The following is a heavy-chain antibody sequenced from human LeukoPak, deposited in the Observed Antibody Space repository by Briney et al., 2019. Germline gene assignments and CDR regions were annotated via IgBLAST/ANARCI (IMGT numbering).Heavy chain of an antibody. V-gene: IGHV4-31*03. CDR3: ARGYYYMDV. J-gene: IGHJ6*03. Sequence: SQTLSLTCTVSGCSISSGGYYWSWIRQHPGKGLEWIGYIYYSGSTYYNRSLKSRVTISVDTSKKQVSLELSSGTAADTAVYYCARGYYYMDVWGKGTTVTVSS. CDR1: GCSISSGGYY. CDR2: IYYSGST.